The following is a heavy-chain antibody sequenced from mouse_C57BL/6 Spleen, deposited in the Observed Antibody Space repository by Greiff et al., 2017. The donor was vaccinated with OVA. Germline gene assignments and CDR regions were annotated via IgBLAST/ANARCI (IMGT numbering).Heavy chain of an antibody. J-gene: IGHJ2*01. CDR2: IDPSDSYT. CDR1: GYTFTSYW. CDR3: ARSEGNYYFDY. V-gene: IGHV1-69*01. Sequence: VQLQQPGAELVMPGASVKLSCKASGYTFTSYWMHWVKQRPGPGLEWIGEIDPSDSYTNYNQKFKGKSTLTVDKSSSTAYMQLSSLTSEDSAVYYCARSEGNYYFDYWGQGTTLTVSS. D-gene: IGHD2-1*01.